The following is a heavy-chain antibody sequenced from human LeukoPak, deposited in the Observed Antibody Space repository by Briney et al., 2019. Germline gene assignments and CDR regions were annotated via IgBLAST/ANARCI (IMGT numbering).Heavy chain of an antibody. CDR3: AKDTTGAGMDV. CDR1: GFTFSSYW. CDR2: INSDGSST. J-gene: IGHJ6*02. Sequence: GGSLRLSCAASGFTFSSYWMHWVRQAPGKGLVWVSRINSDGSSTSYADSVKGRFTISRDNAKNSLYLQMNSLRAEDTALYYCAKDTTGAGMDVWGQGTTVTVSS. D-gene: IGHD1-14*01. V-gene: IGHV3-74*01.